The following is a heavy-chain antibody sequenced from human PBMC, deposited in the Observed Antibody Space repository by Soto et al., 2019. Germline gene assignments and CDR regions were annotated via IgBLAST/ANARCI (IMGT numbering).Heavy chain of an antibody. J-gene: IGHJ6*02. CDR2: IRSKANSYAT. V-gene: IGHV3-73*02. D-gene: IGHD3-3*01. CDR1: GFTFSGSA. CDR3: TIFGEVTVRHYGMDV. Sequence: EVQLVESGGGLVQPGGSLKLSCAASGFTFSGSAMHWVRQASGKGLEWVGRIRSKANSYATAYAASMKGRFTIEGDNSKYRADLKMTGQQNENTAVYYGTIFGEVTVRHYGMDVWGQGTTVTVSS.